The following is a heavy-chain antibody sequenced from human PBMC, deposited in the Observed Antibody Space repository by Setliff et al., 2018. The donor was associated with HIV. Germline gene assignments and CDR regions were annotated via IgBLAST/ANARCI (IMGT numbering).Heavy chain of an antibody. D-gene: IGHD3-10*01. V-gene: IGHV1-3*01. CDR2: INAGNGNT. CDR1: GYTFTNYA. J-gene: IGHJ4*02. CDR3: ARKGSGSSFDFEY. Sequence: ASVKVSCKASGYTFTNYAMHWVRQAPGQRLEWMGWINAGNGNTKYSQKIQGRVTLTRYTSASTAYMELSSLRSEETAVYYCARKGSGSSFDFEYWVQGTLVTVSS.